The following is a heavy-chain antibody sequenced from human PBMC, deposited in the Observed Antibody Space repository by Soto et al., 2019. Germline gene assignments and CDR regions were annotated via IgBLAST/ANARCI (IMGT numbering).Heavy chain of an antibody. CDR2: ISGDGTRT. CDR1: GFNFYNYA. J-gene: IGHJ5*02. D-gene: IGHD3-3*01. V-gene: IGHV3-23*01. Sequence: XGCLGLSCAASGFNFYNYAMTWVRQAPGKGLEWVSGISGDGTRTYYGDSVKGRFTISRDNSKNTVFLQMNSLRAEDTALYYCVKDLRPNRGWFGPWGQGTRVTVSS. CDR3: VKDLRPNRGWFGP.